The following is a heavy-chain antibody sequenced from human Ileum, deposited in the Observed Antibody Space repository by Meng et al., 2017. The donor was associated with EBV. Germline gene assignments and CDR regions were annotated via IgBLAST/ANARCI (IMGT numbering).Heavy chain of an antibody. CDR1: GGSFSGYY. CDR3: ARGLLAGTMLNWSDY. CDR2: INHSGST. J-gene: IGHJ4*02. D-gene: IGHD4/OR15-4a*01. Sequence: QVQLQQWGAGVLKPWETLSLTCAVYGGSFSGYYWSWIRQPPGKGLEWIGEINHSGSTNYNPSLKSRVTISVDTSKNQFSLKLSSVTAADTAVYYCARGLLAGTMLNWSDYWGQGTLVTVST. V-gene: IGHV4-34*01.